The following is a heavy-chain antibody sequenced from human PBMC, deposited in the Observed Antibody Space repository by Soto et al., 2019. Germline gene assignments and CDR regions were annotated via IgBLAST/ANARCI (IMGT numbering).Heavy chain of an antibody. CDR1: GGTFSSYA. D-gene: IGHD2-2*01. CDR2: IIPIFGTA. J-gene: IGHJ6*02. Sequence: ASVKVSCKASGGTFSSYAISWVRQAPGQGLEWMGGIIPIFGTANYAQKFQGRVTITADESTSTAYMELSSLRSEDTAVYYCARVVPAAITYYYYGMDVWGQGTTVTVSS. V-gene: IGHV1-69*13. CDR3: ARVVPAAITYYYYGMDV.